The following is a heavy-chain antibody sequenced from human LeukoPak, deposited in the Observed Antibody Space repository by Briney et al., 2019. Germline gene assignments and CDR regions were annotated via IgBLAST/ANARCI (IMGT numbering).Heavy chain of an antibody. CDR2: IYYSGST. J-gene: IGHJ4*02. V-gene: IGHV4-59*08. D-gene: IGHD3-10*01. CDR3: AGSNPGGFTFDY. CDR1: GGSISSYY. Sequence: SETLSLTCTVSGGSISSYYWSWIRQPPGKGLEWIGYIYYSGSTNYNPSLKSRVTISVDTSKNQFSLKLSSVTAADTAVYYRAGSNPGGFTFDYWGQGTLVTVSS.